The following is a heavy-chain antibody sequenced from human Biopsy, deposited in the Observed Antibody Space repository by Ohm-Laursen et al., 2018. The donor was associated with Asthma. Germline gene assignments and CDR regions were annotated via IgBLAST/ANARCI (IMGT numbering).Heavy chain of an antibody. J-gene: IGHJ5*02. CDR2: VNPNSGGT. Sequence: GASVKVSCKASGYNFISFAIHWVRQAPGQRLEWMGWVNPNSGGTNYAQKFQGRVTMTRDTSISTAYMEVSRLRSDDTAMYYCARGQKSAGDRWFDPWGQGTLVTVSS. CDR1: GYNFISFA. D-gene: IGHD6-13*01. CDR3: ARGQKSAGDRWFDP. V-gene: IGHV1-2*02.